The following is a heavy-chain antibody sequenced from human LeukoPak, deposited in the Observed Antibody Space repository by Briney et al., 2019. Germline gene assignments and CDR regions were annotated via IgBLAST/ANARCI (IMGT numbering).Heavy chain of an antibody. J-gene: IGHJ4*02. Sequence: SETLSLTCTVSGGSISSYYWSWIRQPPGKGLEWIGYIYYSGSTNYNPSLKSRATISVDTSKNQFSLKLSSVTAADTAVYYCASHYYGSGSYLDYWGQGTLVTVSS. V-gene: IGHV4-59*01. CDR1: GGSISSYY. CDR3: ASHYYGSGSYLDY. D-gene: IGHD3-10*01. CDR2: IYYSGST.